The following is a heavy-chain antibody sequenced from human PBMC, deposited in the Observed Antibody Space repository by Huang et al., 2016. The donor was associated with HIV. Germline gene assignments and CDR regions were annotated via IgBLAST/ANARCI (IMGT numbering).Heavy chain of an antibody. J-gene: IGHJ4*02. D-gene: IGHD6-19*01. CDR3: ARDQWLGQYFDY. V-gene: IGHV3-30*10. CDR1: GFTFRIYA. Sequence: QVLLVESGGGVVQPGRSLELSCAASGFTFRIYAMYWVRQAPGRGREGWEHISYDGTKKHYTDSVKGRFTISRDNSKNTQYLHMKNLKTEDTAVYHCARDQWLGQYFDYWGQGTLVTVSS. CDR2: ISYDGTKK.